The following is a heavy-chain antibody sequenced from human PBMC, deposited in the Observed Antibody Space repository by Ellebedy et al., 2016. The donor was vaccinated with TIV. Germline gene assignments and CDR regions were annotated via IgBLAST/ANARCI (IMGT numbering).Heavy chain of an antibody. D-gene: IGHD6-19*01. CDR2: IKQDGSEE. V-gene: IGHV3-7*04. CDR3: ARGSGWIIDY. CDR1: GGSVSSSSNY. J-gene: IGHJ4*02. Sequence: PSETLSLTCTVSGGSVSSSSNYWAWIRQAPGKGLEWVANIKQDGSEEYYLDSVKGRFTISRDNAKKSLYLQMNSLRSEDTAVYYCARGSGWIIDYWGQGTLVTVSS.